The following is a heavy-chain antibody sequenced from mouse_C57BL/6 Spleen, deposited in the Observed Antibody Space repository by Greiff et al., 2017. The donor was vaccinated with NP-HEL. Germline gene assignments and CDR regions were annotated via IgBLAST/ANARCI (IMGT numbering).Heavy chain of an antibody. D-gene: IGHD2-3*01. CDR1: GYSFTGYY. V-gene: IGHV1-42*01. Sequence: EVQLQQSGPELVKPGASVKISCKASGYSFTGYYMNWVKQSPEKSLEWIGEINPSTGGTTYNQKFKAKATLTVDKSSSTAYMQLKSLTSEDSAVYYCAKGDGYLHYYAMDYWGQGTSVTVSS. J-gene: IGHJ4*01. CDR3: AKGDGYLHYYAMDY. CDR2: INPSTGGT.